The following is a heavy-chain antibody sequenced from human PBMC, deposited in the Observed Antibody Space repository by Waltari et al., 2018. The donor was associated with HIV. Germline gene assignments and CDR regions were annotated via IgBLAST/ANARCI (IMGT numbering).Heavy chain of an antibody. CDR1: GFNFSAHW. CDR2: ISQDGGDE. Sequence: EVQLVESGGSLVPPGGSLILRCETSGFNFSAHWMSWVREAPGKGAGWGANISQDGGDENYGKAVRGRFTISRDNTKNSLFLQMNSLRVEDTAVYFCTRGGTTSYPFWGQGTLVTVSS. D-gene: IGHD3-16*01. CDR3: TRGGTTSYPF. V-gene: IGHV3-7*01. J-gene: IGHJ4*02.